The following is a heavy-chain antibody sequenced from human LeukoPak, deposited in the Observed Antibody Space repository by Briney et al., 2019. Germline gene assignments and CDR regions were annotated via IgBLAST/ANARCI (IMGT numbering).Heavy chain of an antibody. CDR1: GGSISSYY. V-gene: IGHV4-4*07. CDR3: ARDRRYNTAPHDAFDI. CDR2: IYTSGST. Sequence: SETLSLTCTVSGGSISSYYWSWIRQPPGKGLEWIGRIYTSGSTNYNPSLKSRVTISVDTSKNQFPLKLSSVTAADTAVYYCARDRRYNTAPHDAFDIWGQGTEVIVSS. D-gene: IGHD1-14*01. J-gene: IGHJ3*02.